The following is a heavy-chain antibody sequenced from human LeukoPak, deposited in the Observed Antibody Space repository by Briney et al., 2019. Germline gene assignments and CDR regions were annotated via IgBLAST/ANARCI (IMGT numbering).Heavy chain of an antibody. CDR1: GFTFNNYG. V-gene: IGHV3-30*02. D-gene: IGHD1-1*01. J-gene: IGHJ4*02. CDR2: IRYDGSNT. Sequence: GGSLRLSCAASGFTFNNYGMHWVRQAPGKGLEWLAFIRYDGSNTYYADSVKGRFTVSRDDCKNTLYLQMNSLRGDDTAVYYCAKDGTSHYYIYYWGQGTLVTVSS. CDR3: AKDGTSHYYIYY.